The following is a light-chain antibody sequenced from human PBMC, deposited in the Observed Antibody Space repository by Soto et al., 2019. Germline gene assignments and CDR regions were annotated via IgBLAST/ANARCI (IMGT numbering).Light chain of an antibody. CDR3: SSYAGSNNLV. CDR1: SSDVGGYNY. J-gene: IGLJ2*01. CDR2: EVS. V-gene: IGLV2-8*01. Sequence: QSVLTQPPSASASRGQSVTSSCTGTSSDVGGYNYVSWYQQHPGKAPKVMIYEVSKRPSGVPDRFSGSKSGNTASLTVSGLQAEDEADYYCSSYAGSNNLVFGGGTNLTVL.